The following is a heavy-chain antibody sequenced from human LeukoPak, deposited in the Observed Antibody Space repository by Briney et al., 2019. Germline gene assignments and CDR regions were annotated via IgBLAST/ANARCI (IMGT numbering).Heavy chain of an antibody. CDR1: GFTFDDYA. V-gene: IGHV3-9*01. CDR2: ISWNRGSI. Sequence: GRSLRLSCVASGFTFDDYAMHWVRQAPGRGLEWVSGISWNRGSIGYADTVKGRFTLSRDNAKNSLYLQMNSLRAEDTALYYCAKGGYSSGYSGYYFDYWGQGTLVTVSS. CDR3: AKGGYSSGYSGYYFDY. J-gene: IGHJ4*02. D-gene: IGHD3-22*01.